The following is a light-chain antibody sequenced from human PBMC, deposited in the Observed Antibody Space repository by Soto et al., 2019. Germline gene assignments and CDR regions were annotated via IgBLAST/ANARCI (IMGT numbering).Light chain of an antibody. CDR2: SGS. CDR3: MHAVQTPRT. CDR1: QSLLHSNGYNY. V-gene: IGKV2-28*01. Sequence: DIVMTQSPLSLPVTPGEPASISCRSSQSLLHSNGYNYLDWYLQKPGQPPQLLNYSGSNRASGVPDRFSGSGSGTDFTLKISRVEAEDVGTYYCMHAVQTPRTFGPGTKLEIK. J-gene: IGKJ2*01.